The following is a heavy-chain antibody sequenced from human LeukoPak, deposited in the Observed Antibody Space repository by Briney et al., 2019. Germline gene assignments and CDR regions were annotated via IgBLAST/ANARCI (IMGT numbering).Heavy chain of an antibody. J-gene: IGHJ4*02. Sequence: TGGSLRLSCAASGFTFSSYAMSWVRQAPGKGLEWVSAISGSGGSTYYADSVKGRFTISRDNAKNSLYLQMNSLRAEDTAVYYCARDLYSPNDFDYWGQGTLVTVSS. CDR2: ISGSGGST. CDR1: GFTFSSYA. D-gene: IGHD1-14*01. V-gene: IGHV3-23*01. CDR3: ARDLYSPNDFDY.